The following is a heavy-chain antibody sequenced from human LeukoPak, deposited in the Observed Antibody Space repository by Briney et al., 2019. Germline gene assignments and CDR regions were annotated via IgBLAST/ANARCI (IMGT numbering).Heavy chain of an antibody. CDR2: IYYSGST. Sequence: SETLSLTCTVSGGSISSYYWSWTRQPPGKGLEWIGYIYYSGSTNYNPSLKSRVTISVDTSKNQFSLKLSSVTAADTAVYYCARLIGYCSSTSCWDYYYYGMDVWGKGTTVTVSS. V-gene: IGHV4-59*01. CDR3: ARLIGYCSSTSCWDYYYYGMDV. J-gene: IGHJ6*04. CDR1: GGSISSYY. D-gene: IGHD2-2*01.